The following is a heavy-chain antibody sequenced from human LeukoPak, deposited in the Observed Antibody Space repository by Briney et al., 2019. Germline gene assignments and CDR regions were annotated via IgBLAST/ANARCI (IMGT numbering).Heavy chain of an antibody. Sequence: ASVKVSCKASGYTFTSYGISWVRQAPGQGLEWMGWISAYNGNTNYAQKLQGRVTMTTDTSTSTAYMELRSLRSDDTAVYYCARDSSHYSSSWYGSGYWGQGTLVTASS. CDR1: GYTFTSYG. J-gene: IGHJ4*02. CDR2: ISAYNGNT. V-gene: IGHV1-18*01. D-gene: IGHD6-13*01. CDR3: ARDSSHYSSSWYGSGY.